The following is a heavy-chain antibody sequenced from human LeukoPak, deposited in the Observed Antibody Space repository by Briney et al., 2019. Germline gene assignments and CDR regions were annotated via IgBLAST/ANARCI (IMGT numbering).Heavy chain of an antibody. CDR1: GGSFSGYY. CDR3: ARDQYSYGYDAFDI. Sequence: SETLSLTCAVYGGSFSGYYWSWIRQPPGKGLEWIGEINQSGSTNYNPSLKSRVTISVDTSKNQFSLRLSSVTAADTAVYYCARDQYSYGYDAFDIWGQGTVVTVSS. CDR2: INQSGST. D-gene: IGHD5-18*01. J-gene: IGHJ3*02. V-gene: IGHV4-34*01.